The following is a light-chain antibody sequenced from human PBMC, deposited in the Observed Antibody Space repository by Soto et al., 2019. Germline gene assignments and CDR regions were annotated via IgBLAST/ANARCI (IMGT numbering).Light chain of an antibody. CDR1: SSNIGAAYG. Sequence: QSVLTQPPSVSGAPGQRVTISCTGTSSNIGAAYGVHWYQQMPGTAPRLLIYGNRDRPSGVPDRFSDSKSGTSASLAITGLQAEDEADYYCQSYDSSLSAWVFGGGTKVTVL. CDR2: GNR. CDR3: QSYDSSLSAWV. J-gene: IGLJ3*02. V-gene: IGLV1-40*01.